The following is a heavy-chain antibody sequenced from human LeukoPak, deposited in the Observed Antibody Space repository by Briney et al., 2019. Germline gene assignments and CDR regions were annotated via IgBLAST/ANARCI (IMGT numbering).Heavy chain of an antibody. CDR1: GGSISSGDYY. Sequence: PSETLSLTCTVSGGSISSGDYYWSWIRQPPGKGLEWIGYIYCSGSTYYNPSLKSRVIISVDTSKNQFSLKLSSVTAADTAVYYCARAGKGSIAVPFDPWGQGTLVTVSS. CDR2: IYCSGST. CDR3: ARAGKGSIAVPFDP. J-gene: IGHJ5*02. V-gene: IGHV4-30-4*08. D-gene: IGHD6-6*01.